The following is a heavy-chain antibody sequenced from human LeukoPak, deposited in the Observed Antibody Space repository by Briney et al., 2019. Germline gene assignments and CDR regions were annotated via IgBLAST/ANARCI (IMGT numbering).Heavy chain of an antibody. D-gene: IGHD1-26*01. J-gene: IGHJ4*02. V-gene: IGHV4-59*05. Sequence: SETLSLTCTVSGGSISSYYWSWIRQPPGKGLEWIGSIYYSGSTYYNPSLKSRVTISVDTSKNQFSLKLSSVTAADTAVYYCASIISGSYYGADYWGQGTLVTVSS. CDR1: GGSISSYY. CDR2: IYYSGST. CDR3: ASIISGSYYGADY.